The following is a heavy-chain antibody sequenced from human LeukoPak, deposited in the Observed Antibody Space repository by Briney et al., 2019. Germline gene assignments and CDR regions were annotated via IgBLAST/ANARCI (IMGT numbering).Heavy chain of an antibody. D-gene: IGHD1-26*01. Sequence: SVKVSCKASGGTFSSYAISWVRQAPGQGLEWMGRIIPILGIANYAQKFQGRVTITADKSTSTAYMELSSLRSEDTAVYYCARGGSYLRFDYWGQGTLVTVSS. CDR2: IIPILGIA. CDR1: GGTFSSYA. J-gene: IGHJ4*02. CDR3: ARGGSYLRFDY. V-gene: IGHV1-69*04.